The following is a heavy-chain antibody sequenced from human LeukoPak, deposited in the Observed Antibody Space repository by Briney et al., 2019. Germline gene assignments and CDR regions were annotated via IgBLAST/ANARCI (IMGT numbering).Heavy chain of an antibody. CDR1: GDSISSSGYS. CDR3: AKVHAPVLTKGAFDI. CDR2: IHHSGST. J-gene: IGHJ3*02. Sequence: PSETLSLTCAVSGDSISSSGYSWNWIRQPPGKGLEWIGYIHHSGSTYYNPSLKSRVTISIDRSKNQFSLRLNSVTVADTAVYYCAKVHAPVLTKGAFDIWGQGTMVTVSS. D-gene: IGHD2-8*01. V-gene: IGHV4-30-2*01.